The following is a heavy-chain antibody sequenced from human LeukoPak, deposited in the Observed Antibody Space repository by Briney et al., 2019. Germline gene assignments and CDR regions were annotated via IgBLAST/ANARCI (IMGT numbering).Heavy chain of an antibody. V-gene: IGHV3-7*01. Sequence: GGSLRLSCAASGFTFSSYWMNWVRQVPGKGLEWVANIKQDGSAKSYVDSVKGRFTISRDNAKNSLYLQMNSLRAEDTGVYYCARGSGWLEDFWGQGTLVTVSS. CDR2: IKQDGSAK. CDR1: GFTFSSYW. J-gene: IGHJ4*02. CDR3: ARGSGWLEDF. D-gene: IGHD6-19*01.